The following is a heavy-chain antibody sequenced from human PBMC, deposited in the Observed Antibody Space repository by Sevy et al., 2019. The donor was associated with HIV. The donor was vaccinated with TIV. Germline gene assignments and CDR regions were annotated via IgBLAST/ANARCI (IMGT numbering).Heavy chain of an antibody. CDR2: ISYDGSNK. CDR1: GFTFSSYA. Sequence: GGSLRLSCAASGFTFSSYAMHWVRQAPGKGLEWVALISYDGSNKYYADSVKGRFTISRDNSKNTLYLQIYSLRAEDTAVYYCARERVHLRSGSLENYYYYGMNVWGQWTTVTVSS. V-gene: IGHV3-30-3*01. CDR3: ARERVHLRSGSLENYYYYGMNV. J-gene: IGHJ6*02.